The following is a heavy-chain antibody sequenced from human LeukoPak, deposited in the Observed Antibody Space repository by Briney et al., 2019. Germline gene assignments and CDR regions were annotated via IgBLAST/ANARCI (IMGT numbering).Heavy chain of an antibody. D-gene: IGHD3-22*01. Sequence: QPGGSLRLACAAAGFTFSDYCMHCVRQAPGKGALCVSRINIDGINTSYAHSVKGRFTISRDNAKSTLNRQMNSVRAEDPTVSYCARDCGVRYYDSSGYCRYWYFDLWGRGPLVTVYS. CDR2: INIDGINT. CDR1: GFTFSDYC. J-gene: IGHJ2*01. V-gene: IGHV3-74*01. CDR3: ARDCGVRYYDSSGYCRYWYFDL.